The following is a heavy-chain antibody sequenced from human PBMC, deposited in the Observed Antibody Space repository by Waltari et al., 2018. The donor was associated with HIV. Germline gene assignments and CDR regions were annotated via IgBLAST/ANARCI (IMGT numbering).Heavy chain of an antibody. J-gene: IGHJ4*02. CDR1: GGTFSSYA. CDR3: ARVTDVYSSSTGAFDC. D-gene: IGHD4-4*01. CDR2: NSPLFGPS. Sequence: QLQLVQSGPEVKKPGSSVKVSCKASGGTFSSYAITWVRQAPGLRLNWMGRNSPLFGPSSSAPKCQGRVPLAAEESSGTVDMELSSLTSEATSGYYCARVTDVYSSSTGAFDCWGKGTLLTVTS. V-gene: IGHV1-69*18.